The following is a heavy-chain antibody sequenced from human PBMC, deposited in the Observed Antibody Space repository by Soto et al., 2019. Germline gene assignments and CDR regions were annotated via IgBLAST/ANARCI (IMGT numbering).Heavy chain of an antibody. J-gene: IGHJ4*02. CDR2: IYYSGNT. CDR1: GGSMRDYY. D-gene: IGHD1-1*01. V-gene: IGHV4-59*01. Sequence: QVQLQESGPRLVKPSETLSLTCSVSGGSMRDYYWSWIRQSPGQGPEWIGYIYYSGNTNYNPSLKSRVTISVDMPKSLFSLKLNSVTAADTAVYYCARQLGLWQPLDYWGRGTLVTVSS. CDR3: ARQLGLWQPLDY.